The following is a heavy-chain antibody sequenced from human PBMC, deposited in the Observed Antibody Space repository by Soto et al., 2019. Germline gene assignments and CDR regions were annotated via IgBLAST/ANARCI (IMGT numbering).Heavy chain of an antibody. V-gene: IGHV4-30-4*01. J-gene: IGHJ4*02. CDR1: GDSIDSGDYY. D-gene: IGHD6-13*01. Sequence: QVQLQESGPGLVKPSQTLSLTCTVSGDSIDSGDYYWSWIRQPPGKGLEWIGCIYYSGNTYYNPSLRSGVSISVDTSKHQFPLKLSSVTAADTAVYYCASDFKRDSSPPGPLEYWGQGSLVTVSS. CDR3: ASDFKRDSSPPGPLEY. CDR2: IYYSGNT.